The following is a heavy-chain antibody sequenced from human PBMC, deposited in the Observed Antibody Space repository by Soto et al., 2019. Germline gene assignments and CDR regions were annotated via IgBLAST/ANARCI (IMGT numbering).Heavy chain of an antibody. J-gene: IGHJ6*02. V-gene: IGHV4-59*08. D-gene: IGHD2-15*01. Sequence: SETLSLTCTVSGGSISSYYWSWIRQRPGKGLEWIRYIYYSGSTYYNPSLKSRVTISVDTSKNQFSLKLSSVTAADTAVYYCARVSWYCSGGSCYSFDYYYGMDVWGQGTTVTVSS. CDR2: IYYSGST. CDR3: ARVSWYCSGGSCYSFDYYYGMDV. CDR1: GGSISSYY.